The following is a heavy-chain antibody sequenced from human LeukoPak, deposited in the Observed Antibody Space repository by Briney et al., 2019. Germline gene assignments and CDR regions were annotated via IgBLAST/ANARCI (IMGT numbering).Heavy chain of an antibody. V-gene: IGHV3-33*08. CDR1: GFTFSSYG. J-gene: IGHJ4*02. CDR2: IWYDGSNK. CDR3: ARETQWLANIDY. D-gene: IGHD6-19*01. Sequence: GGSLRLSCAASGFTFSSYGMHWVRQAPGKGLEWVAVIWYDGSNKYYADSVKGRFTISRDNSKNTLYLQMNSLRAEDTAVYYCARETQWLANIDYWGQGTLVTVSS.